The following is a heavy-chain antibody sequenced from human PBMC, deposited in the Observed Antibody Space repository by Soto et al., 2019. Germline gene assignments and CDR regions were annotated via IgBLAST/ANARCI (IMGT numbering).Heavy chain of an antibody. Sequence: EVQVVESGGGLVQPGGSLRLSCAASGFIFSSYWMHWVRQVPGKGLVWVSRINNDGSSTSYADSVNGRFTISRDNAKNTLYLQMNSLRAEDTAVYYCARGVQGSRYLDLWGRGTLVTVSS. V-gene: IGHV3-74*01. J-gene: IGHJ2*01. CDR2: INNDGSST. CDR1: GFIFSSYW. CDR3: ARGVQGSRYLDL.